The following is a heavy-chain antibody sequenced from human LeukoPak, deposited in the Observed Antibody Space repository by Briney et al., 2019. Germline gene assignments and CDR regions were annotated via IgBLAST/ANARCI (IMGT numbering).Heavy chain of an antibody. CDR3: ARARSSGSHRVVNAFDV. J-gene: IGHJ3*01. D-gene: IGHD1-26*01. Sequence: GGSLRLSCAASGFTFSSYTMNWVRQAPGKGLEWVSSISITSDYRYYPDSMKGRFTISRDNAKNSLYLQMNSLRAEDTAVYYCARARSSGSHRVVNAFDVWGQGSMVTVSS. CDR2: ISITSDYR. V-gene: IGHV3-21*01. CDR1: GFTFSSYT.